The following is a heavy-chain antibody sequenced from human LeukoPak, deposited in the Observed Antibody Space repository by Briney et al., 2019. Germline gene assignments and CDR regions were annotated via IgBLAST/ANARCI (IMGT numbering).Heavy chain of an antibody. V-gene: IGHV4-4*07. CDR3: ARDGHYYDSSGDGFDI. Sequence: PSETLSLTCTVSGGSISSYYWSWIRQPAGKGLEWIGRIYTSGSTNYNPSLKSRVTMSVDTSKNQFSLKLSSVTAADTAVYYCARDGHYYDSSGDGFDIWGQGTMVTVSS. CDR1: GGSISSYY. J-gene: IGHJ3*02. D-gene: IGHD3-22*01. CDR2: IYTSGST.